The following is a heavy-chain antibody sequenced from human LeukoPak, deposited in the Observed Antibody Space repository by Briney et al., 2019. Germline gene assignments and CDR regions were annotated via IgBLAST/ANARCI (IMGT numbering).Heavy chain of an antibody. Sequence: ASETLSLTCTVSGGSISSYYWSWIRQPAGKRLEWIGRIYSSGSTNYNPSLKSRVTMSVDTSKNQFSLKLSSVTAADTAMYYCARRHGAAAGDAFDIWGQGTMVTVSS. CDR3: ARRHGAAAGDAFDI. J-gene: IGHJ3*02. D-gene: IGHD6-13*01. V-gene: IGHV4-4*07. CDR2: IYSSGST. CDR1: GGSISSYY.